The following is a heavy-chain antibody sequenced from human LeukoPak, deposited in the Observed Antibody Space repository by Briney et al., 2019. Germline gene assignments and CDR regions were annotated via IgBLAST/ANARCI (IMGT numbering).Heavy chain of an antibody. CDR3: ARGLYYGLFDAFNI. Sequence: SETLSLTCTVSGGSISSYYWSWIRQPAGKGLEWIGRIYTSGSTNYNPSLKSRVTMSVDTSKNQFSLKLSSVAAADTAVYYCARGLYYGLFDAFNIWGQGTMVTVSS. CDR1: GGSISSYY. CDR2: IYTSGST. V-gene: IGHV4-4*07. D-gene: IGHD3-10*01. J-gene: IGHJ3*02.